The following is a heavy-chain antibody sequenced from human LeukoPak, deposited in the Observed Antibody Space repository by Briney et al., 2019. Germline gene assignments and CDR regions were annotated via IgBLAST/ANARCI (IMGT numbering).Heavy chain of an antibody. V-gene: IGHV3-21*01. D-gene: IGHD4-17*01. Sequence: GGSPRLSCAASGFTFSTYSMNWVRQAPGEGLEWVSSISSDSSYIYYADSVKGRFTISRDNAKNSLYLQMNSLRAEDTAVYYCARGDYGGCWFDPWGQGTLVTVSS. CDR2: ISSDSSYI. J-gene: IGHJ5*02. CDR3: ARGDYGGCWFDP. CDR1: GFTFSTYS.